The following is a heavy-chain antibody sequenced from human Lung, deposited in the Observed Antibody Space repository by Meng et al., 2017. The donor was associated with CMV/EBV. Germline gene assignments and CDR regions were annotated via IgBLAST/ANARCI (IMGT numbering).Heavy chain of an antibody. J-gene: IGHJ4*03. CDR1: GGSIKNTDYY. CDR3: AREDYYDSSGYHKTLDI. Sequence: SETLSLTCSVSGGSIKNTDYYWAWVRQVPGKGLEWIGSILYSGGTYYNPSLGSRVTILLDTSKNQFSLKVNSVTAADTAVYYCAREDYYDSSGYHKTLDIRGQGTRVTVSS. D-gene: IGHD3-22*01. CDR2: ILYSGGT. V-gene: IGHV4-39*07.